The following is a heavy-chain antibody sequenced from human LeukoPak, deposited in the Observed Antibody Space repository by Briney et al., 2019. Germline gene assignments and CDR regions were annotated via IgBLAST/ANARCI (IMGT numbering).Heavy chain of an antibody. CDR1: GYTFTDYY. D-gene: IGHD6-19*01. Sequence: ASVKISCKVSGYTFTDYYMHWVRQAPGKGLEWMELVDPEDGETIYAEKFQGRVTITADTSTDTAYMELSSLRSEDTAVYYCATSAVAEIYYWGQGTLVTVSS. V-gene: IGHV1-69-2*01. J-gene: IGHJ4*02. CDR3: ATSAVAEIYY. CDR2: VDPEDGET.